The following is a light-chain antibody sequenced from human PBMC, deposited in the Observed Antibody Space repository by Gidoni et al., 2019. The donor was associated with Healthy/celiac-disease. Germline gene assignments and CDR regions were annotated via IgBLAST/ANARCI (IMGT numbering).Light chain of an antibody. V-gene: IGKV3-11*01. CDR3: QQRSSWPRT. J-gene: IGKJ1*01. CDR1: QSVSSY. CDR2: NAL. Sequence: PGERATLFCRASQSVSSYLAWYQQRSGQAPRLLIYNALKRATGTPARFSGSGSETDFSLTISSLEPEDFAVYYCQQRSSWPRTFGQGTKVEV.